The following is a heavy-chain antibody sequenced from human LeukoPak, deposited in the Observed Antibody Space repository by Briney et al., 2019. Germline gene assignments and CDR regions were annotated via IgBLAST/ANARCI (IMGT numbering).Heavy chain of an antibody. J-gene: IGHJ4*02. V-gene: IGHV3-20*04. CDR3: ARALRRYKYDYPSPDY. Sequence: GGSLRLSCAASGFTFSSYGMHWVRQAPGKGLECVSGINWRGGSTGYTDSVKGRFTISRDNAKNSLYLQMNSLRAEDTALYYCARALRRYKYDYPSPDYWGQGTLVTVSS. CDR1: GFTFSSYG. D-gene: IGHD3-16*01. CDR2: INWRGGST.